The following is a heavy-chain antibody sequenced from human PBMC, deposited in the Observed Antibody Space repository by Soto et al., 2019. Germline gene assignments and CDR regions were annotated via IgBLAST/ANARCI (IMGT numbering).Heavy chain of an antibody. Sequence: ASVKVSCKASGYTFTGYYMHWVRQAPGQGLEWMGWINPNSGGTNYAQKFQGRVTMTRDTSISTAYMELSRLRSDDTAVYYCAKSHSGGYGMDVWGQGTTVTVSS. CDR2: INPNSGGT. CDR1: GYTFTGYY. V-gene: IGHV1-2*02. CDR3: AKSHSGGYGMDV. D-gene: IGHD6-25*01. J-gene: IGHJ6*02.